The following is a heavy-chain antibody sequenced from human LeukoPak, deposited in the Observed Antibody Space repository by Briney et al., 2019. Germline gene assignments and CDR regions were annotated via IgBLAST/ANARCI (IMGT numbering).Heavy chain of an antibody. CDR1: GFTFSNYW. CDR2: VDAHGGSR. Sequence: GGSLRLSCAGSGFTFSNYWMYWVRQAPGKGLVWVSHVDAHGGSRTYADSVKGRFTISRDNDKKTMYLQMGSLRAEDTAVYYCVRGPSFYYYYYDMDVWGQGTTVTVSS. CDR3: VRGPSFYYYYYDMDV. J-gene: IGHJ6*02. D-gene: IGHD6-6*01. V-gene: IGHV3-74*01.